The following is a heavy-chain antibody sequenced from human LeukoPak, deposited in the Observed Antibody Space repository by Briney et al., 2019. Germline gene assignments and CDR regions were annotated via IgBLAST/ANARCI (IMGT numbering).Heavy chain of an antibody. D-gene: IGHD2-15*01. CDR1: GFTFSRYA. V-gene: IGHV3-64*04. J-gene: IGHJ4*02. Sequence: AGGSLRLSCSASGFTFSRYAMHWVRQAPGKGLEYVSAISANGGSTYYADPVKGRFTISRDNSKNTLSLQMSSLRAEDTAVYYCARDGVAGGFDYWGQGTLVTVSS. CDR3: ARDGVAGGFDY. CDR2: ISANGGST.